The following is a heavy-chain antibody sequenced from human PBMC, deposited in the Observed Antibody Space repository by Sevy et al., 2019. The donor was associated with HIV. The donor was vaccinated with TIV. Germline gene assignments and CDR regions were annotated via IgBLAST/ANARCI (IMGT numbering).Heavy chain of an antibody. CDR2: INSDSDTM. CDR1: GFPFNYYA. D-gene: IGHD3-22*01. Sequence: GGSLRLSCVASGFPFNYYAMNWVRQAPGKGLEWILYINSDSDTMYYGDSVKGRFTISRDNAKNSLYLEMNGLRDEETAVYYGARERGTYYDTSGYPHLLEAGFDYWGQGTLVTVSS. J-gene: IGHJ4*02. CDR3: ARERGTYYDTSGYPHLLEAGFDY. V-gene: IGHV3-48*02.